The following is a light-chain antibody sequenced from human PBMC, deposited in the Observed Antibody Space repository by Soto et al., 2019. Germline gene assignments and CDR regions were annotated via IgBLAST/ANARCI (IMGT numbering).Light chain of an antibody. J-gene: IGKJ4*01. Sequence: DIQMTQSPSSLSASVGERVTITCRASHSISNELNRYQQKPGKAPNLLIYAASRLQSGVPSRFRGSGSGTDFTLTISSLQLEDVATYYCQESYSASLTVGGGTKVDIK. CDR2: AAS. V-gene: IGKV1-39*01. CDR1: HSISNE. CDR3: QESYSASLT.